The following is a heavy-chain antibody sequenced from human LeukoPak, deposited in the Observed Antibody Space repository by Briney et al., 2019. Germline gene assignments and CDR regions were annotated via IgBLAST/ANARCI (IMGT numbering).Heavy chain of an antibody. J-gene: IGHJ4*02. CDR3: ATRRGSVPYYFDY. V-gene: IGHV1-8*03. CDR2: MNTNSGNT. Sequence: ASVKVSCKASGYTFTSYDINWVRQAPGQGLEWMGWMNTNSGNTAYAQKFQGRVTITRNTSISTAYMDLSSLRSEDTAVYYCATRRGSVPYYFDYWGQGTLVTVSS. D-gene: IGHD2-15*01. CDR1: GYTFTSYD.